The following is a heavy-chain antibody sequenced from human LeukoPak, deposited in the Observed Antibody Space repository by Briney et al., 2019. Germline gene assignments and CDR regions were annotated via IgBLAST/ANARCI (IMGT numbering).Heavy chain of an antibody. Sequence: SETLSLTCTVSGGPIISYYWSWIRQPPGKGLEWIGYIYYSGSTNYSPSLKSRVTISVDTSKNQFSLKLSSVTAADTAVYYCAGAGTYYYDSSGYYPPDYWGQGTLVTVSS. J-gene: IGHJ4*02. V-gene: IGHV4-59*01. CDR1: GGPIISYY. CDR3: AGAGTYYYDSSGYYPPDY. CDR2: IYYSGST. D-gene: IGHD3-22*01.